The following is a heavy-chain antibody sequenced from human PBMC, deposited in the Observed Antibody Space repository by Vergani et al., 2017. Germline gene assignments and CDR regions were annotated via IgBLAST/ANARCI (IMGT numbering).Heavy chain of an antibody. D-gene: IGHD6-19*01. CDR1: GGTFSSYA. CDR3: ARDLVAVAGTGIDY. CDR2: ISAYNGNT. V-gene: IGHV1-18*01. J-gene: IGHJ4*02. Sequence: QVQLVQSGAEVKKPGSSVKVSCKASGGTFSSYAISCVRQAPGQGLEWMGWISAYNGNTNYAQKLQGRVTMTTDTSTSTAYMELRSLRSDDTAVYYCARDLVAVAGTGIDYWGQGTLVTVSS.